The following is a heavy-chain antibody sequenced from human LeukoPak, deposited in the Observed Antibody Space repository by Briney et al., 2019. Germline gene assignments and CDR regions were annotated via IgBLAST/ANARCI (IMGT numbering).Heavy chain of an antibody. CDR2: VTGSTSNT. J-gene: IGHJ4*02. Sequence: EGSLRLSCAAAGFNFSSYWMTWVRQAPGKGLEWVSAVTGSTSNTFYADSVKGRFTISRDNSKNMLYLEMNSLRVEDTAIYYCAKDRSSSTSCSNYWGRGTLVTVSS. D-gene: IGHD2-2*01. V-gene: IGHV3-23*01. CDR3: AKDRSSSTSCSNY. CDR1: GFNFSSYW.